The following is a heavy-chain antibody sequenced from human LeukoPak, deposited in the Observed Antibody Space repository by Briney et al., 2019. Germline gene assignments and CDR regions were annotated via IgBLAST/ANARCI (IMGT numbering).Heavy chain of an antibody. D-gene: IGHD4-17*01. CDR1: GYSFRSSG. J-gene: IGHJ4*02. CDR3: ARGISGLRQTPGFDY. Sequence: ASVKASCKGSGYSFRSSGINWVRQAPGQGLEWMGWINTYNGNTKYTQKLQGRVTLTTDTSTTTAYMELTSLTSDDTAVYYCARGISGLRQTPGFDYWGQGTLVTVSS. V-gene: IGHV1-18*01. CDR2: INTYNGNT.